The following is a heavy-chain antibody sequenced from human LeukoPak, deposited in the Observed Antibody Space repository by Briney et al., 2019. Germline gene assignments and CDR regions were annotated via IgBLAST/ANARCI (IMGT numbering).Heavy chain of an antibody. D-gene: IGHD3-10*01. J-gene: IGHJ4*02. V-gene: IGHV1-2*02. CDR2: INPNSGST. Sequence: GASVTVSCKASGYTFTVYYMHWVRQAPGQGLEWMGWINPNSGSTNHAQKFQGRVTMTRHTSISTAYMELSRLRSDDTAVYYCARDRPLDADDYYGFYYFDCWGQGTLVTVSS. CDR1: GYTFTVYY. CDR3: ARDRPLDADDYYGFYYFDC.